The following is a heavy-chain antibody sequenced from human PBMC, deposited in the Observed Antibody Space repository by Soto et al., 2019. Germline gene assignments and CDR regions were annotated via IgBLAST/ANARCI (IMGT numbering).Heavy chain of an antibody. Sequence: PSETLSLTCTVSGGSISSGDYYWSWIRQPPGKGLEWIGYIYYSGSTYYNPSLKSRVTISVDTSKNQFSLKLSSVTAADTAVYYCASQVLEYCGGDCPGFDYWGQGTLVTVSS. D-gene: IGHD2-21*02. CDR2: IYYSGST. V-gene: IGHV4-30-4*01. CDR3: ASQVLEYCGGDCPGFDY. CDR1: GGSISSGDYY. J-gene: IGHJ4*02.